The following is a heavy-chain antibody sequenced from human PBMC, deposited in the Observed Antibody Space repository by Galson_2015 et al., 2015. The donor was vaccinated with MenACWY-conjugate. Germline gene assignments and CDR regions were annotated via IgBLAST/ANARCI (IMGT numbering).Heavy chain of an antibody. CDR3: ARLSRIARYLDL. CDR1: GYPFTNFG. V-gene: IGHV1-18*04. Sequence: SVKVSCKASGYPFTNFGMGWVRQAPGQGLEWMGWISGWVGPHNVATNTAQQFLSKVTLTTDTSATTAYMELKNLTSDDTAMYFCARLSRIARYLDLWGRGTLVIVSS. D-gene: IGHD3-16*02. J-gene: IGHJ2*01. CDR2: ISGWVGPHNVAT.